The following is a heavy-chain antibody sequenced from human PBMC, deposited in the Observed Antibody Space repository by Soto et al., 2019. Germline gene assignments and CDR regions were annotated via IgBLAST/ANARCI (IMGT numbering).Heavy chain of an antibody. V-gene: IGHV3-30*18. D-gene: IGHD6-13*01. CDR2: ISYDGSNK. Sequence: GGSLRLSCAASGFTFSSYGMHWVRQAPGKGLEWVAVISYDGSNKYYADSVKGRFTISRDNSKNTLYLQMNSLRAEDTAVYYCAKDLKGGAAAGYYYYYGMDVWGQGTTVTVSS. J-gene: IGHJ6*02. CDR3: AKDLKGGAAAGYYYYYGMDV. CDR1: GFTFSSYG.